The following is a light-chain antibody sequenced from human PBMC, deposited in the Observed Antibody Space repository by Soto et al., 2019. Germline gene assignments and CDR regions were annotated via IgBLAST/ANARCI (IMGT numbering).Light chain of an antibody. Sequence: EIVMTQSPATLSVSPGERATISCRANQTISSNLAWYQQKPGQAPRLLIYGASTRATGIPARFSGSGSGTEFTLAISSLQSEDVAVYYCQQYNNWPPGLFTFGPGTKVDI. CDR2: GAS. CDR1: QTISSN. V-gene: IGKV3-15*01. CDR3: QQYNNWPPGLFT. J-gene: IGKJ3*01.